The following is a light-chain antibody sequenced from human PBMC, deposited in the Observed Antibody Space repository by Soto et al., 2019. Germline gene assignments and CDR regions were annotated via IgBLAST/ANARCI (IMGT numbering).Light chain of an antibody. CDR3: CSYTRSGTLI. Sequence: QSALTQPASVSGSPGQSMTISCVGTSSDIGDYNYVSWYQQHPGKVPKVIIFDVSNRPSGVSYRFSGTKSGNTASLTVSGLQAEDEAHYYCCSYTRSGTLIFGTGTKLTVL. V-gene: IGLV2-14*01. J-gene: IGLJ1*01. CDR1: SSDIGDYNY. CDR2: DVS.